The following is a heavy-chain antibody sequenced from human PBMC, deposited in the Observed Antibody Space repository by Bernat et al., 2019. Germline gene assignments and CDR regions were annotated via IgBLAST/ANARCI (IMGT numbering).Heavy chain of an antibody. V-gene: IGHV3-33*01. D-gene: IGHD3-22*01. CDR3: ARLSYYYDSSGYYYEGYFDY. J-gene: IGHJ4*02. CDR2: IWYDGSNK. Sequence: QVQLVESGGGVVQPGRSLRLSCAASGFTFSSYGMHWVRQAPGKGLERVAVIWYDGSNKYYADSVKGRFTISRDNSKNTLYLQMNSLRAEDTAVYYCARLSYYYDSSGYYYEGYFDYWGQGTLVTVSS. CDR1: GFTFSSYG.